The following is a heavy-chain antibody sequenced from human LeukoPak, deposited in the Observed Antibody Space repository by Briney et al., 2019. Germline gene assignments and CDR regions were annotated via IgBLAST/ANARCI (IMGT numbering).Heavy chain of an antibody. CDR3: ARERRSGRSGTYYYYGMDV. CDR1: GYTFTSYY. V-gene: IGHV1-46*01. CDR2: INPSGGST. D-gene: IGHD3-10*01. Sequence: GASVKVSCKASGYTFTSYYMHWVRQAPGQGLEWMGIINPSGGSTSYAQKFQGRVTMTRDTSTSTVYMELSSLRSEDTAVYYCARERRSGRSGTYYYYGMDVWGQGTTVTVSS. J-gene: IGHJ6*02.